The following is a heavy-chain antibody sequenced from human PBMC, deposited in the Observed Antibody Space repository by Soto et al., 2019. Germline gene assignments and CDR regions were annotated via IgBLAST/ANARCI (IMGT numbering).Heavy chain of an antibody. CDR2: IYYSGST. J-gene: IGHJ5*02. V-gene: IGHV4-39*01. CDR1: GGSISSSSCY. D-gene: IGHD3-9*01. CDR3: ARRGLRYFDWLVSNWFDP. Sequence: SETLPLTCTVSGGSISSSSCYWGWIRQPPGKGLEWIGSIYYSGSTYYNPSLKSRVTISVDTSKNQFSLKLSSVTAADTAVYYCARRGLRYFDWLVSNWFDPWGQGTLVTVSS.